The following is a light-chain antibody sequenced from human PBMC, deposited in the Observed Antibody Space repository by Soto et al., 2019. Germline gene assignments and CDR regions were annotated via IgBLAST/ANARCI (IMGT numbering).Light chain of an antibody. CDR3: QQYYEIGYT. J-gene: IGKJ2*01. V-gene: IGKV4-1*01. CDR2: WAS. Sequence: DIVMTQSPDSLAVSLDERATINCRSSQSVLYSSNNRNYLAWYQQKRGQPPKLLIYWASTRESGVPDRFSGSESGTDFILTISSVQAEDVAVYYCQQYYEIGYTFVQGTKLEIK. CDR1: QSVLYSSNNRNY.